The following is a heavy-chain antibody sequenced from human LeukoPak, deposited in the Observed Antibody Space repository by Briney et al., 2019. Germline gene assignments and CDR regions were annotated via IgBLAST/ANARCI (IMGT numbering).Heavy chain of an antibody. V-gene: IGHV1-2*02. D-gene: IGHD3-9*01. CDR1: GYTFTGYY. CDR2: INPLSGGT. Sequence: ASVKVSCKASGYTFTGYYMHWVRHAPGQGLEWMGWINPLSGGTNYAQKFQGRGTMTRYTSISTAYMELSRLRSDDTAVYYCARDFTHYEILTGSYYYYYYMDVWSKGTTVTVS. CDR3: ARDFTHYEILTGSYYYYYYMDV. J-gene: IGHJ6*03.